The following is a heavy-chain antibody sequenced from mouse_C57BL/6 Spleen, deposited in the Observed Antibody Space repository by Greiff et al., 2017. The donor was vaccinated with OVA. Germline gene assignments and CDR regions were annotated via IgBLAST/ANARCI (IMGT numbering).Heavy chain of an antibody. D-gene: IGHD3-3*01. CDR3: ARGGTNFDY. Sequence: VQLQQSGPELVKPGASVKISCKASGYSFTDYNMNWVKQSNGKSLEWIGVINPNYGPTSYTQKFKGKATLTVDQSSSTAYMQRNRLTSEDSAVYYGARGGTNFDYWGQGTTLTVSS. V-gene: IGHV1-39*01. CDR1: GYSFTDYN. CDR2: INPNYGPT. J-gene: IGHJ2*01.